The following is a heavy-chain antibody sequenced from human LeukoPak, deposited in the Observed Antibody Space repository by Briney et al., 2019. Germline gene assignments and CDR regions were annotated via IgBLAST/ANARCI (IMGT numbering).Heavy chain of an antibody. J-gene: IGHJ4*02. D-gene: IGHD1-14*01. V-gene: IGHV3-74*03. CDR1: GFTFSSYS. Sequence: GGSLRLSCAASGFTFSSYSMNWVRQAPGKGLEWVSRINTSGSSTTYADSVKGRFTISRDNAKNTLYLQMDSLRAEDTGVYYCARSNHADDFWGQGTLVTVSS. CDR2: INTSGSST. CDR3: ARSNHADDF.